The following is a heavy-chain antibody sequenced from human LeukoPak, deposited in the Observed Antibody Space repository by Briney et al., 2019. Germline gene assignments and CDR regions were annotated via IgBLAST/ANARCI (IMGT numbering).Heavy chain of an antibody. Sequence: SQTLSLTCTVSGGSISSGTYYWSWIRQPAGKGLEWIGRIYTSGSTNYNPSLKSRITISVDTSKDQFSLKLSSVTAADTAVYYCARVLLWFGELRTPGYNWFDPWGQGTLVTVSS. CDR3: ARVLLWFGELRTPGYNWFDP. CDR2: IYTSGST. J-gene: IGHJ5*02. CDR1: GGSISSGTYY. V-gene: IGHV4-61*02. D-gene: IGHD3-10*01.